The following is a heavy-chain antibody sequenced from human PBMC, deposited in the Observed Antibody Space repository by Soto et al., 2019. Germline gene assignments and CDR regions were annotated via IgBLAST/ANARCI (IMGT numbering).Heavy chain of an antibody. V-gene: IGHV4-39*01. CDR2: IYYSGST. D-gene: IGHD5-18*01. J-gene: IGHJ5*02. Sequence: PSETLSLTCAVYGGSISSSSYYWGWIRQPPGKGLEWIGSIYYSGSTYYNPSLKSRVSISVDTSKNQFSLKLSSVTAADTAVYYCARHSKKGYSYAINWFDPWGQGTLVTVSS. CDR1: GGSISSSSYY. CDR3: ARHSKKGYSYAINWFDP.